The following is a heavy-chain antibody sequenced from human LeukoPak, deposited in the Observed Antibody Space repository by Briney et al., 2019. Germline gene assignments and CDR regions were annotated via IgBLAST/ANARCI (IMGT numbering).Heavy chain of an antibody. J-gene: IGHJ4*02. D-gene: IGHD4-17*01. CDR3: ARQRSVDY. V-gene: IGHV3-7*05. CDR2: IKEDGSDT. CDR1: GFTFTTYW. Sequence: GGSLRLSCAASGFTFTTYWMTWVRQAPGRGLEWVANIKEDGSDTYYVDSVKGRFTISRDNAKNSLYLQMTSLRAEATAVYYCARQRSVDYWGQGTLVTVSS.